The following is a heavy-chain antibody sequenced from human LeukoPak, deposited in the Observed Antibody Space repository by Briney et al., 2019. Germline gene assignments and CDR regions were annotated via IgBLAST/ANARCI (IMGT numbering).Heavy chain of an antibody. J-gene: IGHJ4*02. CDR1: GFTFSNYG. CDR2: IWYDGSNK. D-gene: IGHD3-10*01. CDR3: AGSYYNVFDY. V-gene: IGHV3-33*01. Sequence: GGSLRLSCAASGFTFSNYGMHWVRQAPGKGLEWVALIWYDGSNKYYADSVKGRFTISRYNSKYTLYLQMNSLRAEDKAVYYCAGSYYNVFDYWGQGTLVTVSS.